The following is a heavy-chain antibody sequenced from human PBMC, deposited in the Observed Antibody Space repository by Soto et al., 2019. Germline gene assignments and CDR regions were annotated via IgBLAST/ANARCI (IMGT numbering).Heavy chain of an antibody. J-gene: IGHJ6*02. V-gene: IGHV4-31*03. CDR1: GGSIGDYY. CDR2: IYYSGST. CDR3: ARDKEGSNSYYYYYYGMDV. D-gene: IGHD4-4*01. Sequence: LSLTFTVSGGSIGDYYWSWIRQHPGKGLEWIGYIYYSGSTYYNPSLKSRVTISVDTSKNQFSLKLSSVTAADTAVYYCARDKEGSNSYYYYYYGMDVWGQGTTVTVSS.